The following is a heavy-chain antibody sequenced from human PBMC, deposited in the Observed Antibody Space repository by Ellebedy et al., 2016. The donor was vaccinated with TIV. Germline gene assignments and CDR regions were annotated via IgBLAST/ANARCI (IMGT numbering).Heavy chain of an antibody. D-gene: IGHD6-13*01. CDR3: ARDPLRAAAAGTDDAFDI. V-gene: IGHV4-34*01. J-gene: IGHJ3*02. CDR2: INHSGST. Sequence: MPSETLSLTCAVYGGSFSGYYWSWIRQPPGKGLEWIGEINHSGSTNYNPSLKSRVTISVDTSKNQFSLKLSSVPAADTAVYYCARDPLRAAAAGTDDAFDIWGQGTMVTVSS. CDR1: GGSFSGYY.